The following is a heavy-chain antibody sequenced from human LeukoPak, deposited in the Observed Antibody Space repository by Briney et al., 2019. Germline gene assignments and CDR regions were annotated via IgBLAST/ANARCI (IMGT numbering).Heavy chain of an antibody. CDR2: IYHSGST. CDR1: GGSISSGGYY. V-gene: IGHV4-30-2*01. CDR3: ARDLASDGSGSYQDYYCMDV. Sequence: SQTLSLTCTVSGGSISSGGYYWSWIRQPPGKGLEWIGYIYHSGSTYYNPSLKSRVTISVDRSKNQFSLKLSSVTAADTAVYYCARDLASDGSGSYQDYYCMDVWGKGTTVTVSS. J-gene: IGHJ6*03. D-gene: IGHD3-10*01.